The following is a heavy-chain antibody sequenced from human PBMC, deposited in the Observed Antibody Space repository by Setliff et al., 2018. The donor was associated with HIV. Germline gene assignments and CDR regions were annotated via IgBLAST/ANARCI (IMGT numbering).Heavy chain of an antibody. CDR2: MWSHGRTT. V-gene: IGHV3-30*02. CDR1: GFTLSHYG. CDR3: ARDQLAMVRRNGMDV. D-gene: IGHD3-10*01. Sequence: PGGSLRLSCEASGFTLSHYGMHWVRQAPGKGLEWVALMWSHGRTTHYADSVKGRFPISRDESKNTLYVQMNSLRAEDTAVYYCARDQLAMVRRNGMDVWGQGTTVTVSS. J-gene: IGHJ6*02.